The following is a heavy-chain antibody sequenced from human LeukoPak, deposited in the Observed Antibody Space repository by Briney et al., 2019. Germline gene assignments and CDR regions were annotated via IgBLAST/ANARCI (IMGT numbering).Heavy chain of an antibody. CDR1: GGSISSSSYY. D-gene: IGHD6-13*01. CDR2: IYYSGST. V-gene: IGHV4-39*07. J-gene: IGHJ4*02. Sequence: SETLSLTCTVSGGSISSSSYYWGWIRQPPGKGLEWIGSIYYSGSTYYNPSLKSRVTISVDTSKNQFSLKLSSVTAADTAVYYCAGYSSSLAFDYWGQGTLVTVSS. CDR3: AGYSSSLAFDY.